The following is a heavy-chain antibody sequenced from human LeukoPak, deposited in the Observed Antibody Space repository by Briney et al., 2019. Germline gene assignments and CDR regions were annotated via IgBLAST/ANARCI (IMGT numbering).Heavy chain of an antibody. CDR1: GFTFSSYW. V-gene: IGHV3-74*01. CDR3: ASEGLSSSWFYFDY. D-gene: IGHD6-13*01. CDR2: INSDGSST. J-gene: IGHJ4*02. Sequence: GGSLRLSCAASGFTFSSYWMHWVRQAPGKGLVWVSRINSDGSSTSYADSVKGRFTISRDNAKNTLYLQMNSLRDEDTAVYYCASEGLSSSWFYFDYWGQGTLVPVSS.